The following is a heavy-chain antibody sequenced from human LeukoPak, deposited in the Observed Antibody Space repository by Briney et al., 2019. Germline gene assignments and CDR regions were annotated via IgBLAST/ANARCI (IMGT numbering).Heavy chain of an antibody. CDR1: GYTFTSYG. V-gene: IGHV1-18*01. CDR3: ARAVDDYGGNSGDWFDP. CDR2: ISAYNGNT. J-gene: IGHJ5*02. Sequence: AAVKVSCKASGYTFTSYGISWVRQAPGQGPESMGWISAYNGNTNYAQKFPGRVTMTTATSTSPAHMDLRSLRSDDPAVYYCARAVDDYGGNSGDWFDPWGQGTLVTVSS. D-gene: IGHD4-23*01.